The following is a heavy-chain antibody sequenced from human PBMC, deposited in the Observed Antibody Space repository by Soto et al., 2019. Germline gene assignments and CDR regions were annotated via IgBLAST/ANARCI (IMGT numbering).Heavy chain of an antibody. J-gene: IGHJ4*02. CDR3: ARARYENSRYYAENYPHY. CDR2: IYYSGST. V-gene: IGHV4-61*01. Sequence: SETLSLTSTVSGGSGSRDSSFRIWFRRPPGKGLEWIAFIYYSGSTSYNPTLNSQVTTSVHTSNTRFSLNLTSGTAAAMTIYYCARARYENSRYYAENYPHYWGQGTLVDVS. D-gene: IGHD3-22*01. CDR1: GGSGSRDSSF.